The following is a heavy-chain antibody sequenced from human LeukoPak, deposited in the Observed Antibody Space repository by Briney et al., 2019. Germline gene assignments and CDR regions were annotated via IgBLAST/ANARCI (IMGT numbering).Heavy chain of an antibody. Sequence: SETLSLTCTDSGVSINSFYWSWIRQPPGKGLEWSGYIYHIGSTNYNSSLKSRVTISVDTSNNQFSLQLSSVTAAVTSVYYCSRDLSSKEDYYGMDVRGQGTTVTVPS. CDR2: IYHIGST. J-gene: IGHJ6*02. V-gene: IGHV4-59*01. CDR1: GVSINSFY. CDR3: SRDLSSKEDYYGMDV.